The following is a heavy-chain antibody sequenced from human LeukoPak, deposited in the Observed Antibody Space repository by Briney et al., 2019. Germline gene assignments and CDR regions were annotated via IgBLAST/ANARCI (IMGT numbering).Heavy chain of an antibody. CDR3: ARGREGHYFDY. CDR1: GFTVSSNY. J-gene: IGHJ4*02. CDR2: IYSGGST. V-gene: IGHV3-53*01. D-gene: IGHD5-24*01. Sequence: GGSLRLSCAASGFTVSSNYMSWVRQAPGKGLEWVSVIYSGGSTYYADSVKGRFTISRDNAKNSLYLQMNSLRADDTAVYYCARGREGHYFDYWGQGTLVTVSS.